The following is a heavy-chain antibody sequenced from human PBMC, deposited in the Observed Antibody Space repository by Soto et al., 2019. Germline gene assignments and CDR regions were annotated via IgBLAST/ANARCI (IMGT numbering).Heavy chain of an antibody. Sequence: EVQLVESGGGLVQPGRSLRLSWTASGFIFGDYAINWFRRAPGTGLDLVGFIISKIYGGTTEYAASVKGRFTISRDDSQSIAYLQMNSLKTEDTAIYYCTRDYHPSGTYYFPFDYWGQGTLGTVSS. J-gene: IGHJ4*02. CDR2: IISKIYGGTT. V-gene: IGHV3-49*03. D-gene: IGHD3-10*01. CDR1: GFIFGDYA. CDR3: TRDYHPSGTYYFPFDY.